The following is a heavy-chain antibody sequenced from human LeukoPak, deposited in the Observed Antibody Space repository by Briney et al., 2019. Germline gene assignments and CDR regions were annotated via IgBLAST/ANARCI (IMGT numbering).Heavy chain of an antibody. CDR1: GYTFTGYY. D-gene: IGHD6-13*01. CDR2: INPNSGGT. Sequence: GASVKVSCKASGYTFTGYYMHWVRQAPGQGLEWMGWINPNSGGTNYAQKFQGRVTMTRDTSISTAYMELSRLRSDDTAVNYCARPVLSGAAAADFDYWGQGTLVTVSS. V-gene: IGHV1-2*02. CDR3: ARPVLSGAAAADFDY. J-gene: IGHJ4*02.